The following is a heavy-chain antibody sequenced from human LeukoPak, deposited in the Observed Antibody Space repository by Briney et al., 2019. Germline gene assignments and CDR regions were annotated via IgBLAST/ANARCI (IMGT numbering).Heavy chain of an antibody. CDR1: GFTFADHA. Sequence: GGSLRLSCTAFGFTFADHAMSWVRQAPGKGLEWVGFIRSKAYGGTTEYAASVKGRFTISRDDSTSIAYLQMNSLKTEDTAVYYCTRGPIQLWLYHGMDVWGQGTTVIVSS. J-gene: IGHJ6*02. CDR2: IRSKAYGGTT. CDR3: TRGPIQLWLYHGMDV. D-gene: IGHD5-18*01. V-gene: IGHV3-49*04.